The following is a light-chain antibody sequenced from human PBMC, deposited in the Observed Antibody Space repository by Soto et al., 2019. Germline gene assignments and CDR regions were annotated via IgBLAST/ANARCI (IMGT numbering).Light chain of an antibody. J-gene: IGLJ2*01. CDR1: TSNIGGNY. CDR3: AAWDDSQIVV. CDR2: RSN. V-gene: IGLV1-47*01. Sequence: QSVLTQPPSASGTPGQRVTISCSGSTSNIGGNYVNWYQQLPGTAPKLLIYRSNQRPSGVPDRFSASKSGTSASLAISGLRSVDEADYYCAAWDDSQIVVFGGGTKLTVL.